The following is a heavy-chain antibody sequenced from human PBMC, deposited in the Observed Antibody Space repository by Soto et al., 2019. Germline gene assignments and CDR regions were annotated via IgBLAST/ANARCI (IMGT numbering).Heavy chain of an antibody. Sequence: QVQLQESGPGLVKPSETLSLTCTVSGGSINNYYWSWIRQPPGKGLEWIGHVYYSGITHYNPSLKSRVTMSVDASRNLCSLKLSSVTAADTAVYFCTRSHYFDYWGQGALVTVSS. CDR2: VYYSGIT. V-gene: IGHV4-59*08. J-gene: IGHJ4*02. CDR3: TRSHYFDY. CDR1: GGSINNYY.